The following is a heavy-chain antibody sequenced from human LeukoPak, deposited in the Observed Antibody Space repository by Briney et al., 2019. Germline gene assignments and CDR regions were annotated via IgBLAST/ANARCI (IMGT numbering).Heavy chain of an antibody. V-gene: IGHV4-59*08. CDR1: GGSIRSYY. D-gene: IGHD6-13*01. Sequence: PSETLSLTCTVSGGSIRSYYWSWIRQPPGKGLEWIGYIYYSGSTNYNPSLKSRVTISVDTSKNQFSLKLSSVTAADTAVYYCARHARSSWYLLAWGQGTLVTVSS. J-gene: IGHJ4*02. CDR3: ARHARSSWYLLA. CDR2: IYYSGST.